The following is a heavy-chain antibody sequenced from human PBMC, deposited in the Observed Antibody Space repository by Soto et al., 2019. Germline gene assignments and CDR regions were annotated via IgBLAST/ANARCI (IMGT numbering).Heavy chain of an antibody. D-gene: IGHD3-16*02. V-gene: IGHV4-59*12. CDR3: ARGVSYRWVY. J-gene: IGHJ4*02. CDR1: GGSINNYF. CDR2: MYYSGTT. Sequence: QVQLQESGPGLVKPSETLSLTCTVSGGSINNYFWSWIRQPPGKGLEWIGSMYYSGTTYYNPSLKSRVTMSVDKSGNQVSLELTSVAAADTAVYYCARGVSYRWVYWGQGTLVTVSS.